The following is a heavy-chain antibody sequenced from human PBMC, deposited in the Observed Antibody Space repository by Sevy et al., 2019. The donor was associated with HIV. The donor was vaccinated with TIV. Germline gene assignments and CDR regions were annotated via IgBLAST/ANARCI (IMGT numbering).Heavy chain of an antibody. Sequence: GGSLRLSCAASGFTFSSYAMSWVRQAPGKGLEWVSAISGSGGSTYYADSVKGRFTISRDSSKNTLYLQMNSLRAEDTAVYYCAKDWYYYDSSGYYPNWFDPWGQGTLVTVSS. D-gene: IGHD3-22*01. CDR3: AKDWYYYDSSGYYPNWFDP. V-gene: IGHV3-23*01. CDR1: GFTFSSYA. CDR2: ISGSGGST. J-gene: IGHJ5*02.